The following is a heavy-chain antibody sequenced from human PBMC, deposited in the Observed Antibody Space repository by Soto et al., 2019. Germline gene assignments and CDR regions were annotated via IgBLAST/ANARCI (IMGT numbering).Heavy chain of an antibody. CDR2: ISYDASNK. CDR1: GFTFSSYA. V-gene: IGHV3-30-3*01. Sequence: PAGSLTLSCAASGFTFSSYAMHWVRQAPGKGLEWVAVISYDASNKYYADSVKGRFTISRDNSKSTLYVQMNSLRVEDTAVYYCARGYYYDSSDYYRDYWGQGTLVTVSS. J-gene: IGHJ4*02. D-gene: IGHD3-22*01. CDR3: ARGYYYDSSDYYRDY.